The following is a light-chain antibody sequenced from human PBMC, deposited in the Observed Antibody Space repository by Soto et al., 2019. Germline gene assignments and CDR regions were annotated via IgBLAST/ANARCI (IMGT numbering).Light chain of an antibody. CDR2: DIS. CDR3: QQYNRYWT. CDR1: QDVTTN. V-gene: IGKV3-15*01. J-gene: IGKJ1*01. Sequence: EIRVTQFKDTLSASPGGGATLSCRVAQDVTTNFAWYQLKRGQPPRLLIYDISTRATGVPARFSGSGSETEFTLTISSLLPDDFATYYCQQYNRYWTFGQGANV.